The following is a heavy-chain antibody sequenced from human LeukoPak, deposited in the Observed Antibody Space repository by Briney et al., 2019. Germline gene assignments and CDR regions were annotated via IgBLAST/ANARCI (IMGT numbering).Heavy chain of an antibody. CDR3: ARDDYGDYEPGYYGMDV. CDR2: SSGITI. J-gene: IGHJ6*02. Sequence: SSGITIYYADSVKGRFTISRDNAKNSLYLQMNSLRAEDTAVYYCARDDYGDYEPGYYGMDVWGQGTTVTVSS. D-gene: IGHD4-17*01. V-gene: IGHV3-11*01.